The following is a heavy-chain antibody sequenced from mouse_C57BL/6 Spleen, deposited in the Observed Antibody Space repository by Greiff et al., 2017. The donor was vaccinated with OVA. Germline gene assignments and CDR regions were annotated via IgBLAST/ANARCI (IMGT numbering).Heavy chain of an antibody. CDR3: ARGHYYGSSPYYFDY. J-gene: IGHJ2*01. Sequence: EVQLVESGPELVKPGASVKISCKASGYSFTDYNMNWVKQSNGKSLEWIGVINPNYGTTSYNQKFKGKATLTVDQSSSTAYMQLNSLTSEDSAVYYCARGHYYGSSPYYFDYWGQGTTLTVSS. CDR1: GYSFTDYN. V-gene: IGHV1-39*01. CDR2: INPNYGTT. D-gene: IGHD1-1*01.